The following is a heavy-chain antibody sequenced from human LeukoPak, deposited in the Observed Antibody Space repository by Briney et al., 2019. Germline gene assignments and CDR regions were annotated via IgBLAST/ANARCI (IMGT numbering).Heavy chain of an antibody. D-gene: IGHD3-22*01. J-gene: IGHJ4*02. CDR3: ARDQGGDSSGYSNY. CDR1: GFTVSSNY. V-gene: IGHV3-66*01. Sequence: GGSLRLSCAASGFTVSSNYMSWVRQALGKGLEWVSVIYTGGSTYYADPVKGRFTISRDTSKNTLYLQMNSLRGEDTAVYYCARDQGGDSSGYSNYWGQGTLVTVSS. CDR2: IYTGGST.